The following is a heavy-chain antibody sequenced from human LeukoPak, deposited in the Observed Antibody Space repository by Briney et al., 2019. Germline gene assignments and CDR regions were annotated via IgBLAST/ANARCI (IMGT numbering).Heavy chain of an antibody. Sequence: GGSLRLSCAASGFTFSSYAMHWVRQAPGKGLEWVAVISYDGCNKYYADSVKGRFTISRDNSKNTLYLQMNSLRAEDTAVYYCARVGSGYYYYYYGMDVWGQGTTVTVSS. D-gene: IGHD3-22*01. V-gene: IGHV3-30*04. CDR2: ISYDGCNK. CDR1: GFTFSSYA. J-gene: IGHJ6*02. CDR3: ARVGSGYYYYYYGMDV.